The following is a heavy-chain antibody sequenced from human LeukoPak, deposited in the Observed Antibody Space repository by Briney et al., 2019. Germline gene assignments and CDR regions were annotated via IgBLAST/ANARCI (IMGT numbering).Heavy chain of an antibody. J-gene: IGHJ3*01. Sequence: GGSLRLSCAASGFTLSRYCMNWVRQAPGKGLEWIAHIRRESEFISYADSVKGRFTISRDNGKKTLYLQMSSLRDEDTAVYFCVRDHDWAFDLWGQGTMVTVSS. CDR2: IRRESEFI. D-gene: IGHD3-9*01. CDR3: VRDHDWAFDL. V-gene: IGHV3-48*02. CDR1: GFTLSRYC.